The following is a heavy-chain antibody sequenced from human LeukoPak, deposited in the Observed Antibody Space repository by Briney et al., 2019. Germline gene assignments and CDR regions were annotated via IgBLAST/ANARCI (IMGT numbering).Heavy chain of an antibody. J-gene: IGHJ5*02. V-gene: IGHV1-18*01. CDR2: ISAYNGNT. CDR1: GYTFTSYG. D-gene: IGHD3-9*01. Sequence: ASVKVSCKASGYTFTSYGISWVRQAPGQGLEWMGWISAYNGNTNYAQKLQGRVTMTTDTSTSTAYMELRSLRSDDTAVYYCARVPGPAYYDILTGYYKIYWFDPWGQGTLVTVSS. CDR3: ARVPGPAYYDILTGYYKIYWFDP.